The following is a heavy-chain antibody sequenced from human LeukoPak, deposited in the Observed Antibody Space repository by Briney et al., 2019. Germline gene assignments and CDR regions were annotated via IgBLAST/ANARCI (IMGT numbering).Heavy chain of an antibody. J-gene: IGHJ3*02. D-gene: IGHD6-19*01. Sequence: GGSLRLSCAASGFTFSSYSMNWVRQAPGKGLEWVSVIYSGGSTYYADSVKGRFTISRDNSKNTLYLQMNSLRAEDTAVYYCAAPSNLQWLVLWRGAFDIWGQGTMVTVSS. CDR3: AAPSNLQWLVLWRGAFDI. CDR2: IYSGGST. V-gene: IGHV3-66*01. CDR1: GFTFSSYS.